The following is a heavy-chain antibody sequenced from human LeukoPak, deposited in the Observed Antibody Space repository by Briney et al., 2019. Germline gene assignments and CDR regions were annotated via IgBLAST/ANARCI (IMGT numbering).Heavy chain of an antibody. Sequence: PGGSLRLSCTVSGFTVSNNSMSWVRQAPGKGLEWVSFIYSDNTHYSDSVKGRFTIPRDNSKNTLYLQMNSLRAEDTAVYYCARRAGAYSHPYDYWGQGTLVTVSS. D-gene: IGHD4/OR15-4a*01. CDR1: GFTVSNNS. CDR3: ARRAGAYSHPYDY. J-gene: IGHJ4*02. CDR2: IYSDNT. V-gene: IGHV3-53*01.